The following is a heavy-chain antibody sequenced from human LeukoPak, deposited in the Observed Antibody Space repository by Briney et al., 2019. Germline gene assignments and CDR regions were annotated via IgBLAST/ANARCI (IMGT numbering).Heavy chain of an antibody. CDR3: ARVGMLAVVGTAAWFDP. V-gene: IGHV3-20*04. J-gene: IGHJ5*02. CDR2: VNWNGGST. D-gene: IGHD6-19*01. CDR1: GFTFDDYG. Sequence: GGSLRLSCAASGFTFDDYGMSWVGQAPGKGLDWVSVVNWNGGSTGCADSVKGRFTISRDNAKNSLYLQMNSLRAEDTALYYCARVGMLAVVGTAAWFDPWGQGTLVTVSS.